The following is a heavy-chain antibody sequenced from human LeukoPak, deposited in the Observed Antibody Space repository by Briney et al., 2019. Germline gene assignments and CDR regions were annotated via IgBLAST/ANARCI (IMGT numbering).Heavy chain of an antibody. CDR3: ARVKFGSGYYYGMTGYYYYYMDV. Sequence: SVKVSCKASGGTFSSYAISWVRQAPGQGLEWMGGIIPNFGTADYAQKFQGRVTITTDESTSTAYMELSSLRSEDTAVYYCARVKFGSGYYYGMTGYYYYYMDVWGKGTTVTVSS. CDR2: IIPNFGTA. V-gene: IGHV1-69*05. D-gene: IGHD3-22*01. J-gene: IGHJ6*03. CDR1: GGTFSSYA.